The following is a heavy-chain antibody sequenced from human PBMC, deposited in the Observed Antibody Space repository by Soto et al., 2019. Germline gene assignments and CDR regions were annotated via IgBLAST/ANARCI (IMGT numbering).Heavy chain of an antibody. CDR2: INPNSGGT. V-gene: IGHV1-2*02. CDR3: ARVGLGVTSEYYYGMDV. CDR1: GYTFTGYY. Sequence: QVQLVQSGAEVKKPGASVKVSCKASGYTFTGYYMHWVRQAPGQGLEWMGWINPNSGGTNYAQKFQGRVTMTRDTSISTAYMELSRLRSDDTAVYYCARVGLGVTSEYYYGMDVWGQGTTVTVSS. J-gene: IGHJ6*02. D-gene: IGHD2-21*02.